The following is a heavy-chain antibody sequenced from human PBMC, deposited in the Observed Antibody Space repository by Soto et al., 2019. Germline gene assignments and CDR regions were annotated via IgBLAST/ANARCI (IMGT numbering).Heavy chain of an antibody. CDR2: IYTSGST. J-gene: IGHJ5*02. V-gene: IGHV4-4*07. D-gene: IGHD3-3*01. CDR3: AIEWAYDFWSGYYPSGWFDP. Sequence: SSETLSLTCTVSGGSISSYYWSWIRQPAGKGLEWIGRIYTSGSTNYNPSLKSRVTMSVDTSKNQFSLKLSSVTAADTAVYYCAIEWAYDFWSGYYPSGWFDPWGQGTLVTVSS. CDR1: GGSISSYY.